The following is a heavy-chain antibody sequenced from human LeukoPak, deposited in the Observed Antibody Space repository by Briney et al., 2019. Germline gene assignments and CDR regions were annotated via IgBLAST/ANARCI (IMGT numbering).Heavy chain of an antibody. CDR2: INQDESVK. CDR1: GITLSNYG. Sequence: GGSLRLSCAVSGITLSNYGMSWVRQAPGKGLEFVANINQDESVKNYVESVKGRFTISRDNAENSLHLQMNSLRAEDTAVYYCARDPGSSAFDYWGQGTLVTVSS. J-gene: IGHJ4*02. CDR3: ARDPGSSAFDY. V-gene: IGHV3-7*01. D-gene: IGHD5/OR15-5a*01.